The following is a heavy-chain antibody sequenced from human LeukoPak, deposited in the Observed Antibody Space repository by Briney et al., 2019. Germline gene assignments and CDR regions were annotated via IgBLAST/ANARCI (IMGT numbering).Heavy chain of an antibody. CDR3: GRDLGGRGGA. D-gene: IGHD3-16*01. CDR2: TNEDGSIT. CDR1: GYTFSTYW. V-gene: IGHV3-74*01. Sequence: PGGSLRLSCAASGYTFSTYWMHWVRQVPGTGLVWVSRTNEDGSITDYADSVKGRFTISRDNSKDTLYLQMNSLRAEDTAVYYCGRDLGGRGGAWGQGILVTVSP. J-gene: IGHJ5*02.